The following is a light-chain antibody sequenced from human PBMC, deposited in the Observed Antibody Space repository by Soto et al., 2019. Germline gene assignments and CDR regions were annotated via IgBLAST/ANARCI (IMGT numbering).Light chain of an antibody. Sequence: QSALTQPASLSGSPGQSITISCTGTSSDIGAYDYVSWFQQHPGKAPKLMISEVNNRPSGVSNRFSGSKSGNTAYPTISGLQVEDEAESFCFSSTTTSTHVFGTGTKVTVL. J-gene: IGLJ1*01. CDR2: EVN. V-gene: IGLV2-14*01. CDR3: FSSTTTSTHV. CDR1: SSDIGAYDY.